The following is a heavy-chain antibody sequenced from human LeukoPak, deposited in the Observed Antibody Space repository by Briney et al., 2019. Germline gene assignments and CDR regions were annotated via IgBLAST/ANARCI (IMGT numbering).Heavy chain of an antibody. D-gene: IGHD3-10*01. CDR1: GFTFSSYG. V-gene: IGHV3-30*02. Sequence: GGSLRLSCAASGFTFSSYGMHWVRQAPGKGLEWVAFIRYDGSNKYYADSVKGRFTISRDNFKNTLYLQMNSLRAEDTAVYYCAKDLYGSGSWPTDYWGQGTLVTVSS. J-gene: IGHJ4*02. CDR3: AKDLYGSGSWPTDY. CDR2: IRYDGSNK.